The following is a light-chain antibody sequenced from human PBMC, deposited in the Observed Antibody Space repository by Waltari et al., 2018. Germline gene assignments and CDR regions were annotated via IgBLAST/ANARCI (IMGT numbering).Light chain of an antibody. Sequence: QSALTQPASVSGSPGQSITISCTRTSSHVGSYNFGSWYQQHPGKAHKLMIYEGSKRPSGVSNRFSGSKSGNTASLTISGLQAEDEADYYCCSYAGSSTPVIFGGGTKLTVL. CDR2: EGS. J-gene: IGLJ2*01. V-gene: IGLV2-23*01. CDR3: CSYAGSSTPVI. CDR1: SSHVGSYNF.